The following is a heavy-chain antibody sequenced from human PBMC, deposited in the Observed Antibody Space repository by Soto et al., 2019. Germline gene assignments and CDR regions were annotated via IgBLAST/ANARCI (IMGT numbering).Heavy chain of an antibody. CDR2: ISSTRGYK. CDR1: GFIFSGYS. J-gene: IGHJ4*02. CDR3: ARPYDYETSGDHCDYFFDS. D-gene: IGHD3-22*01. Sequence: EVQLVESGGGLVKPGGSLRLSCAASGFIFSGYSMSWVRQAPGKGLEWVSSISSTRGYKFYADSVKGRFTISRDNARNSVYLQMNSLTVEDAAVYYCARPYDYETSGDHCDYFFDSWGQGTLVTVSA. V-gene: IGHV3-21*01.